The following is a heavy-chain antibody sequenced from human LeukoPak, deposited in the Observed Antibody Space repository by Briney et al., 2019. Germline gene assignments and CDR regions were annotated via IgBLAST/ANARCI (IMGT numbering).Heavy chain of an antibody. CDR1: GYSFTDFY. CDR3: ARADRLDGAPYLIGP. CDR2: INPNSGGT. J-gene: IGHJ5*02. Sequence: GASVKVSCKASGYSFTDFYMHWERQAPGQGLEWMGWINPNSGGTSSPQKFQGRVTMTRDTSITTFYMEVNWLTSDDTAIYFCARADRLDGAPYLIGPWGQGTLVTVSS. D-gene: IGHD2-21*01. V-gene: IGHV1-2*02.